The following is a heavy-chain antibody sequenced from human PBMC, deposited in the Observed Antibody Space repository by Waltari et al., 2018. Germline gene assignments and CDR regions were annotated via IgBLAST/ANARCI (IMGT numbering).Heavy chain of an antibody. J-gene: IGHJ3*02. CDR1: GYTLTELS. V-gene: IGHV1-24*01. D-gene: IGHD6-13*01. CDR3: ATRIAAAVSLKVAFDI. Sequence: QVQLVQSGAEVKKPGASVKVSCKVSGYTLTELSMHWVRQAPGKGLEVMGGVDPVEGETIYAQKFQGRVTMTEDTSTDTAYMELSSLRSEDTAVYYCATRIAAAVSLKVAFDIWCQGTMVTVSS. CDR2: VDPVEGET.